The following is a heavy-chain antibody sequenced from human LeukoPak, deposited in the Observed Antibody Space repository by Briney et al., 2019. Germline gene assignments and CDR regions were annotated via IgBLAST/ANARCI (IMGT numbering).Heavy chain of an antibody. CDR2: IIPIFGTA. J-gene: IGHJ4*02. CDR3: ARGVGATTQSFDY. V-gene: IGHV1-69*13. D-gene: IGHD1-26*01. Sequence: SVKVSCKASGYIFTSFYMHWVRQAPGQGLEWMGGIIPIFGTANYAQKFQGRVTITADESTSTAYMELSSLRSEDTAVYYCARGVGATTQSFDYWGQGTLVTVSS. CDR1: GYIFTSFY.